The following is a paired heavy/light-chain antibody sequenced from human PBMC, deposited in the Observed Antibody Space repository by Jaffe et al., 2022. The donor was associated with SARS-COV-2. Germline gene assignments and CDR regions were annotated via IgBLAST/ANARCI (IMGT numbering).Heavy chain of an antibody. J-gene: IGHJ4*02. CDR3: ARDSAGALDY. CDR1: GFTFSTYW. D-gene: IGHD2-21*01. V-gene: IGHV3-7*01. CDR2: IDRDGSRT. Sequence: EVQLVESGGGLVQPGGSLSLSCPASGFTFSTYWMAWVRQAPGKGLEWVANIDRDGSRTHYVDSVKGRFTISRDNAKNSLYLQMNSLRAEDTGVYFCARDSAGALDYWGQGTLVTVSS.
Light chain of an antibody. J-gene: IGLJ3*02. Sequence: QAVLTQPSSLSASPGASASLTCTLRSGINVGTSEIFWYQQKPGSPPQYLLKYKSDSDRQQGSGVPSRFSGSKDASTNAGILLISGLQSEDEADYYCMIWHINAWVVGGGTKLTVL. CDR3: MIWHINAWV. CDR2: YKSDSDR. V-gene: IGLV5-45*03. CDR1: SGINVGTSE.